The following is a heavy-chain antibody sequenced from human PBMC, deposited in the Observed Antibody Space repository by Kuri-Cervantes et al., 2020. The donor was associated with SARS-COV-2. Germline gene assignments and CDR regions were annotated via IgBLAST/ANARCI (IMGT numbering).Heavy chain of an antibody. J-gene: IGHJ4*02. CDR2: ISYDGSNK. CDR1: GFTFSSYG. CDR3: ARGSYDFWSGYYGVSGLEVSFDY. D-gene: IGHD3-3*01. Sequence: GGSLRLSCAASGFTFSSYGMHWVRQAPGKGLKWVAVISYDGSNKYYADSVKGRFTISRDNAKDSLYLQMNSLRAEDTAVYYCARGSYDFWSGYYGVSGLEVSFDYWGQGTLVTVSS. V-gene: IGHV3-30*19.